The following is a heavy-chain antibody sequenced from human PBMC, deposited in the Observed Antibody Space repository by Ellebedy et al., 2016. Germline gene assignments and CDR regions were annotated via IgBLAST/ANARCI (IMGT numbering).Heavy chain of an antibody. Sequence: GGSLRLSCAASGFTFSNYGMHWVRQAPGKGLEWVSAISGSGGSTYYADSVKGRFTISRDNSKNTLYLQMNSLRAEDTAVYYCAKADVDTAMVSYYYGMDVWGQGTTVTVSS. V-gene: IGHV3-23*01. CDR3: AKADVDTAMVSYYYGMDV. CDR2: ISGSGGST. CDR1: GFTFSNYG. J-gene: IGHJ6*02. D-gene: IGHD5-18*01.